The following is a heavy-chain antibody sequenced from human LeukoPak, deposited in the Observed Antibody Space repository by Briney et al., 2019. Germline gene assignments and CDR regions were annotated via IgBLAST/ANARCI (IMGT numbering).Heavy chain of an antibody. CDR1: GFTFSSYG. J-gene: IGHJ4*02. Sequence: GGSLRLSCAASGFTFSSYGMHWVRQAPGKGLEWVAVISYDGCNKYYADSVKGRFTISRDNSKNTLYLQMNSLRAEDTAVYYCATQVISGYYPEKIDYWGQGTLVTVSS. V-gene: IGHV3-30*03. CDR3: ATQVISGYYPEKIDY. D-gene: IGHD3-22*01. CDR2: ISYDGCNK.